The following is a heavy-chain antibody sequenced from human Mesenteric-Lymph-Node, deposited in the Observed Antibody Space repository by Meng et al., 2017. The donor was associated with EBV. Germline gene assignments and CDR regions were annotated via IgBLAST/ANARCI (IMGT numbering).Heavy chain of an antibody. D-gene: IGHD1-26*01. CDR3: ARSGSYYGIDY. Sequence: QVQLVQSGAAVKQPRSSVKVSCKASGYIFTTYTMNWVRQAPGQRLEWMGWISTGNGNTKFSQKFQGRVTIARDTSASTAYMELSSLRSEDTAIYYCARSGSYYGIDYWGRGTLVTVSS. J-gene: IGHJ4*02. CDR2: ISTGNGNT. V-gene: IGHV1-3*04. CDR1: GYIFTTYT.